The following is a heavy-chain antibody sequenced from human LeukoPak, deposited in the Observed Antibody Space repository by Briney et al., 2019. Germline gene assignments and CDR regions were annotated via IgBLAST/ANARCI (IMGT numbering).Heavy chain of an antibody. V-gene: IGHV3-23*01. J-gene: IGHJ4*02. CDR1: GFTFSSYA. CDR3: ATSVSVLLFIRCYY. CDR2: IGGGIISI. Sequence: PGGSLRLSCTAPGFTFSSYAMTWVRQAPGKGLEWVSGIGGGIISIHYADSVKGRFTISRDNSKNTVYLQMNSLRVEDTAVYYCATSVSVLLFIRCYYWGQGTLVTVSS. D-gene: IGHD3-9*01.